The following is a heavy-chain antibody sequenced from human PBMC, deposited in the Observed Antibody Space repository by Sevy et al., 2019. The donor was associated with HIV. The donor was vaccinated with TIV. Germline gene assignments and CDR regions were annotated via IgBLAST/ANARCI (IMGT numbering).Heavy chain of an antibody. CDR3: ARDGRDYYGSGSY. V-gene: IGHV3-48*01. Sequence: GGSLRLSCAASGFTFSSYSMNWVRQAPGKGLEWVSYISSSSSTIYYADSVKGRFTISRDNAKNSLYLQMNSLRAEDTAVYYCARDGRDYYGSGSYWGQGTLVTVSS. CDR1: GFTFSSYS. CDR2: ISSSSSTI. J-gene: IGHJ4*02. D-gene: IGHD3-10*01.